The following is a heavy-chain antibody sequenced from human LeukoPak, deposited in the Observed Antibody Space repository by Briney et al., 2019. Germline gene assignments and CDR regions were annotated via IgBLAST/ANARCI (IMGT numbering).Heavy chain of an antibody. CDR1: GGSISSGSYY. V-gene: IGHV4-61*02. J-gene: IGHJ4*02. Sequence: SETLSLTCTVSGGSISSGSYYWSWIRQPAGKGLEWIGRIYTSGSTNYNPSLKSGVAISVDTSKNQFSLKLSSVTAADTAVYYCARAGRYSAEDYWGQGTLVTVSS. CDR2: IYTSGST. D-gene: IGHD4-11*01. CDR3: ARAGRYSAEDY.